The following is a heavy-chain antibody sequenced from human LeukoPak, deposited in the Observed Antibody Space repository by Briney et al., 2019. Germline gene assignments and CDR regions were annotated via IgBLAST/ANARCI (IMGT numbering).Heavy chain of an antibody. CDR1: GYTFTGYN. D-gene: IGHD2-15*01. Sequence: ASVKVSCKASGYTFTGYNMHWVRQAPGQGLEWMGWINPNSGGTNYAQKFQGRVTMTRDTSISTAYMELSRLRSDDTAVYYCARPPLYCSGGSCFYWFDPWGQGTLVTVSS. CDR2: INPNSGGT. J-gene: IGHJ5*02. CDR3: ARPPLYCSGGSCFYWFDP. V-gene: IGHV1-2*02.